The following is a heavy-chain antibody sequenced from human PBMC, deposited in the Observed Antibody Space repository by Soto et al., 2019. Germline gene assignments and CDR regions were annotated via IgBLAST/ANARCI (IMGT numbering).Heavy chain of an antibody. CDR1: GFTFSSYS. J-gene: IGHJ6*02. V-gene: IGHV3-21*01. D-gene: IGHD4-4*01. CDR2: ISSSSSYI. Sequence: EVQLVESGGGLVKPGGSLRLSCAASGFTFSSYSMNWVRQAPGKGLEWVSSISSSSSYIYYADSVKGRFTISRDNAKNSLYLQMNSLRAEDTAVYYCARSFYSNYGGGDYYYYYGMDVWGQGTTVTVSS. CDR3: ARSFYSNYGGGDYYYYYGMDV.